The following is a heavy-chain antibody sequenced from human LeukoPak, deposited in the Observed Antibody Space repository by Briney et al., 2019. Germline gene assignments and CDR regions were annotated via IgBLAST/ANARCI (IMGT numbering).Heavy chain of an antibody. CDR2: IYYSGST. CDR1: GGSISSSSYY. CDR3: ARDFVGATKGGIYNWFDP. J-gene: IGHJ5*02. Sequence: SETLSLTCTVSGGSISSSSYYWGWIRQPPGKGLEWIGSIYYSGSTYYNPSLKSRATISVDTSKNQFSLKLSSVTAADTAVYYCARDFVGATKGGIYNWFDPWGQGTLVTVS. D-gene: IGHD1-26*01. V-gene: IGHV4-39*02.